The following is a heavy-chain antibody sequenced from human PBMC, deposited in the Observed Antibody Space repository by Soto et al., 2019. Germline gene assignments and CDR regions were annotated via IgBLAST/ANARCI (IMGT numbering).Heavy chain of an antibody. J-gene: IGHJ6*02. Sequence: SVKVSCKASGGTFSSYTISWLLQAPGQGLEWMGRIIPILGIANYAQKFQGRVTITADKSTSTAYMELSSLRSEDTAVYYCARDLTGIAVAAPNGADYYYGMDVWGQGTTVTVSS. V-gene: IGHV1-69*04. D-gene: IGHD6-19*01. CDR3: ARDLTGIAVAAPNGADYYYGMDV. CDR1: GGTFSSYT. CDR2: IIPILGIA.